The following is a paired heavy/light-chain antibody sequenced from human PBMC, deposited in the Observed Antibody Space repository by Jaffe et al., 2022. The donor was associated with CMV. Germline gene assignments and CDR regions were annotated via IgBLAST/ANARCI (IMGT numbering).Light chain of an antibody. Sequence: DIQMTQSPSSLSASVGDRVTITCRASQSISSYLNWYQQKPGKAPKLLIYAASSLQSGVPSRFSGSGSGTDFTLTISSLQPEDFATYYCQQSYSTPSFGPGTKVDIK. CDR2: AAS. V-gene: IGKV1-39*01. CDR1: QSISSY. CDR3: QQSYSTPS. J-gene: IGKJ3*01.
Heavy chain of an antibody. Sequence: QVQLVESGGGLVKPGGSLRLSCAASGFTFSDYYMSWIRQAPGKGLEWVSYISSSGSTIYYADSVKGRFTISRDNAKNSLYLQMNSLRAEDTAVYYCARGGSGDGMDVWGQGTTVTVSS. D-gene: IGHD6-25*01. V-gene: IGHV3-11*01. CDR2: ISSSGSTI. J-gene: IGHJ6*02. CDR3: ARGGSGDGMDV. CDR1: GFTFSDYY.